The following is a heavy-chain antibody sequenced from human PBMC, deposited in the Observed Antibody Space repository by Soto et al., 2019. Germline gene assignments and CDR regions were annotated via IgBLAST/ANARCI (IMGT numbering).Heavy chain of an antibody. CDR3: AGEGDTAMVTSWFDP. J-gene: IGHJ5*02. V-gene: IGHV1-69*12. CDR2: IIPIFDTA. Sequence: QVQLVQSGAEVKKPGSSVKVSCKASGGTFNSYAISWVRQATGQGLEWMGGIIPIFDTANYAQKFQGRITITADESTNTAYMKLSSLRSEDTAVYYCAGEGDTAMVTSWFDPWGQGTLVTVSS. D-gene: IGHD5-18*01. CDR1: GGTFNSYA.